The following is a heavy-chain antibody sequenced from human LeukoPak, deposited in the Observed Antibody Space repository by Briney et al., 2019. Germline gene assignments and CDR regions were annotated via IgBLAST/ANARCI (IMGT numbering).Heavy chain of an antibody. D-gene: IGHD2-2*01. CDR3: ARDRGSTYYFDY. J-gene: IGHJ4*02. V-gene: IGHV3-30-3*01. CDR2: ISYDGSNK. CDR1: GFTFSGYA. Sequence: GRSLRLSCAASGFTFSGYAMHWVRQAPGKGLEWVAVISYDGSNKYYADSVKGRFTISRDNSKNTLYLQMNSLRAEDTAVYYCARDRGSTYYFDYWGQGTLVTVSS.